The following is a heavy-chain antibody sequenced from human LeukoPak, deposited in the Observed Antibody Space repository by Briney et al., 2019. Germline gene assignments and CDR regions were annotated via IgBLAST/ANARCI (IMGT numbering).Heavy chain of an antibody. CDR1: GGSMSSDY. D-gene: IGHD2-15*01. CDR3: ARGPSGGANNWFDP. J-gene: IGHJ5*02. Sequence: PSETLSLTCTVSGGSMSSDYWSWIRQPPEKGLEWIGYTYYSGSTNYNPSLKSRVTISVDMSKKQFSLKLSSVSAADTALYYCARGPSGGANNWFDPWGQGILVTVSS. V-gene: IGHV4-59*01. CDR2: TYYSGST.